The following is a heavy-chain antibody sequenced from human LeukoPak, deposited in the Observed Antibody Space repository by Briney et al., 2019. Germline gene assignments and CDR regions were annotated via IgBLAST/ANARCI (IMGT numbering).Heavy chain of an antibody. CDR1: GFTFSSYE. CDR2: ISSSGSTI. D-gene: IGHD3-16*01. V-gene: IGHV3-48*03. J-gene: IGHJ4*02. Sequence: GGSLRLSXAASGFTFSSYEMNWVRQAPGKGLEWVSYISSSGSTIYYADSVKGRFTISRDSAKNSLYLQMNSLRAEDTAVYYCARDYLSGGGFDYWGQGTLVTVSS. CDR3: ARDYLSGGGFDY.